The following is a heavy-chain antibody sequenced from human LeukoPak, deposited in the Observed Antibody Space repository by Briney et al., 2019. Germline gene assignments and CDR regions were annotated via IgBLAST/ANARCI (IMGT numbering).Heavy chain of an antibody. D-gene: IGHD2-2*01. CDR2: INPNSGGT. Sequence: ASVNVSCKASGYTFTGYYMHWVRQAPGQGLEWMGWINPNSGGTNYAQKFQGWVTMTRDTSISTAYMELSRLRSDDTAVYYCARVYCSSTSCSFGMDVWGQGTTVTVSS. V-gene: IGHV1-2*04. CDR1: GYTFTGYY. J-gene: IGHJ6*02. CDR3: ARVYCSSTSCSFGMDV.